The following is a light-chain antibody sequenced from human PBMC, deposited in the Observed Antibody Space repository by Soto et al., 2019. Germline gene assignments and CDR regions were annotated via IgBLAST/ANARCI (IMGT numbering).Light chain of an antibody. CDR2: EVS. J-gene: IGLJ2*01. V-gene: IGLV2-14*01. CDR1: SSDVGGYNY. CDR3: TSYTSTTTVL. Sequence: QSVLTQPASVSGSPGQSITISCTGTSSDVGGYNYVSWYQQHPGKVPKLMIYEVSYRPSGVSKRFSGSKSGNTASLTISGLQADDEADYYCTSYTSTTTVLFGGGTKLTVL.